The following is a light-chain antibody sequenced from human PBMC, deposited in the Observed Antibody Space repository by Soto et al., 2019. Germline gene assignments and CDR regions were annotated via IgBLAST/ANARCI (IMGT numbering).Light chain of an antibody. Sequence: DIVLTQSPATLSLSPGERATLSCRASPSVNDLLAWYQQKPGQPPRLLIYDASNRATGIPARFRGSGSGTDFTLTISSLEPEDFAVYYCQQRSTWPRALTFGGGTKVEIK. CDR2: DAS. CDR3: QQRSTWPRALT. J-gene: IGKJ4*01. CDR1: PSVNDL. V-gene: IGKV3-11*01.